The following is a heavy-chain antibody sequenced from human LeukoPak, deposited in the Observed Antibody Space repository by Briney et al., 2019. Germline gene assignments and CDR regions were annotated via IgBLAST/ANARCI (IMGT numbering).Heavy chain of an antibody. Sequence: PGGSLRLSCTASGFSFSSYPMNWVRQTPRKGLEWVSLISFNGRNTYYGDSVKGRFTISRDNSKDTVYLQMNSLRAEDTAIFYCVRDIELSTWGPGTMVTVSS. CDR3: VRDIELST. CDR1: GFSFSSYP. J-gene: IGHJ3*01. D-gene: IGHD3-16*02. CDR2: ISFNGRNT. V-gene: IGHV3-23*01.